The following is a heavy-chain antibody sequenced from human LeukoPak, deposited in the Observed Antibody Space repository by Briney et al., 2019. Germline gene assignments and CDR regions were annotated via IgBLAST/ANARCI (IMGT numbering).Heavy chain of an antibody. CDR1: GGSVSSSGYY. D-gene: IGHD3-16*01. CDR2: IYYSGST. J-gene: IGHJ6*02. Sequence: PSETLSLTCTVSGGSVSSSGYYWGWTRQSPGKGLEWIGGIYYSGSTYYNPSLKSRVTISGDTSKNQFSLKLSSVTAADTAVYYCARHKGVGVTNYHGMDVWGQGTTVTVSS. V-gene: IGHV4-39*01. CDR3: ARHKGVGVTNYHGMDV.